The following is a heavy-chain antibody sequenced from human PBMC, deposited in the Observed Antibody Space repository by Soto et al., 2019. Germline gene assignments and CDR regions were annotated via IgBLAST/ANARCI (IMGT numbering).Heavy chain of an antibody. Sequence: GASVKVSCKASGYTFTSYDINWLRQATGQGLEWMGWMNPNSGNTGYAQKFQGRVTMTRNTSISTAYMELSSLRYEDTAVYYCARGLAYYDYVWGSYRQWYYYYGMDVWGQGTTVTVSS. CDR3: ARGLAYYDYVWGSYRQWYYYYGMDV. V-gene: IGHV1-8*01. J-gene: IGHJ6*02. CDR2: MNPNSGNT. D-gene: IGHD3-16*02. CDR1: GYTFTSYD.